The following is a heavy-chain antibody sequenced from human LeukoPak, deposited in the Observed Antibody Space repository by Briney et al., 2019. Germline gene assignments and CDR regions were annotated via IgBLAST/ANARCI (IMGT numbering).Heavy chain of an antibody. D-gene: IGHD2-2*01. V-gene: IGHV1-2*02. CDR2: INPNSGGT. CDR3: ARMVGLYCSSTSCYGDWFDP. CDR1: GYTFIGYY. J-gene: IGHJ5*02. Sequence: ASVKVSCKASGYTFIGYYMHWVRQAPGQGLEWMGWINPNSGGTNYAQKFQGRVTMTRDRSISTAYMELSRLRSDDTAVYYCARMVGLYCSSTSCYGDWFDPWGQGTLVTVSS.